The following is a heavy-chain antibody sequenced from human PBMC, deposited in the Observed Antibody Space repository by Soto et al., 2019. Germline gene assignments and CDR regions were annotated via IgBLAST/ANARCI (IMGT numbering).Heavy chain of an antibody. J-gene: IGHJ4*02. V-gene: IGHV3-74*01. Sequence: GGSLRLSCAASGFTFSSYWMHWVRQAPGKGLVWVSRISSDGSSTSYADSVKGRFTISRDNAKNTLYLQMNSLRAEDTAVYYCARVPRVTRYYFDLWGQGTRVTVSS. CDR1: GFTFSSYW. CDR3: ARVPRVTRYYFDL. D-gene: IGHD2-21*02. CDR2: ISSDGSST.